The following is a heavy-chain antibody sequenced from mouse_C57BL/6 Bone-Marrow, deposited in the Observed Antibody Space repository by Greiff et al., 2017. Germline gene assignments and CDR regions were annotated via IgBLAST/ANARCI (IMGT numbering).Heavy chain of an antibody. Sequence: VQLQQPGAELVKPGASVKMSCKASGYTFTSYWITWVKQRPGQGLEWIGDIYPGSGSTNYNEKFKSKATLTVDTSSSSAYMQLSSLTSEDSAVYYCARKIYYGNYYFDYWGQGTTLTVSS. V-gene: IGHV1-55*01. J-gene: IGHJ2*01. D-gene: IGHD2-1*01. CDR2: IYPGSGST. CDR1: GYTFTSYW. CDR3: ARKIYYGNYYFDY.